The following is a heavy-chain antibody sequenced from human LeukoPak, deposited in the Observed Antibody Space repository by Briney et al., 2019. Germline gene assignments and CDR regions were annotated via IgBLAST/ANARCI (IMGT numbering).Heavy chain of an antibody. Sequence: GWSLRLSCAASGFTFSSYAMSWVRQAPGKGLEGVSAISGSGGSTWYADSVKGRFTISRDNSKNTLYLQMNSLRAEDTAVYYCAKTEAGHYYDSSGYTNDYWGQGTLVTVSS. CDR3: AKTEAGHYYDSSGYTNDY. CDR2: ISGSGGST. J-gene: IGHJ4*02. V-gene: IGHV3-23*01. CDR1: GFTFSSYA. D-gene: IGHD3-22*01.